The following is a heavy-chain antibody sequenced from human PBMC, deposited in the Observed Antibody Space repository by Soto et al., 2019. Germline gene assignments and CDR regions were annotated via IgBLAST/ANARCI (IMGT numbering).Heavy chain of an antibody. Sequence: SETLFLTCTVSRDSISSYSWSWLRQPPGKGLEWIGYIYYSGSTNYNPSLKSRVTISVDTSKNQFSLKLSSVTAADTAVYYCARELFGRSVWFDPWGQGTLVTVS. CDR1: RDSISSYS. D-gene: IGHD3-10*01. CDR2: IYYSGST. V-gene: IGHV4-59*01. J-gene: IGHJ5*02. CDR3: ARELFGRSVWFDP.